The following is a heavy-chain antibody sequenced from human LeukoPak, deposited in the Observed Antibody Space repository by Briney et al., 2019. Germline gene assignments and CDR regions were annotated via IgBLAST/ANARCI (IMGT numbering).Heavy chain of an antibody. V-gene: IGHV3-21*01. Sequence: PGGSLRLSCEASGFNFNTYSMAWVRQAPGKGLVWVSIISRASESIFYADSVKGRFTISRDNAKNSLYLQMNSLRAEDTAVYYCARDSGEVEVVANDYWGQGTLVTVSS. CDR3: ARDSGEVEVVANDY. CDR1: GFNFNTYS. CDR2: ISRASESI. D-gene: IGHD2-15*01. J-gene: IGHJ4*02.